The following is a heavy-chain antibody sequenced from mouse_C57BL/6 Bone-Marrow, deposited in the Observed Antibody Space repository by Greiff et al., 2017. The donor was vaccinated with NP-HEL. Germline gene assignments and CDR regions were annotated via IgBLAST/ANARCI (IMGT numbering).Heavy chain of an antibody. J-gene: IGHJ3*01. D-gene: IGHD2-1*01. CDR2: IDPSDSYT. V-gene: IGHV1-69*01. CDR1: GCTFTSYW. CDR3: ARLGNYWFAY. Sequence: QVQLQQPGAELVMPGASVKLSCKASGCTFTSYWMHWVKQRPGQGLEWIGEIDPSDSYTNYNQKFKGKSTLTVDKSSSTAYMQLSSLTSEDSAVYYCARLGNYWFAYWGQGTLVTVSA.